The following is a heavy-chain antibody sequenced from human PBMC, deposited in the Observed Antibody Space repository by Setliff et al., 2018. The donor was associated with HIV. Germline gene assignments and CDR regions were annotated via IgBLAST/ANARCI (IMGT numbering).Heavy chain of an antibody. J-gene: IGHJ4*01. D-gene: IGHD6-19*01. V-gene: IGHV1-46*01. Sequence: ASVKASCKASGYTFTSYPMHWVRQAPGQGLEWMGVINTSGGSAGYAEKFRGRVTMTRDASTSTVYMDLRNLRSEDTAVYYCARNQGDSSGWYAGDYWGHGTLVTVSS. CDR1: GYTFTSYP. CDR3: ARNQGDSSGWYAGDY. CDR2: INTSGGSA.